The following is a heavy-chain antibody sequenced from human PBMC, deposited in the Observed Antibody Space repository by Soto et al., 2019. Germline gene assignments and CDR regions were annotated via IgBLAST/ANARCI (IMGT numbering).Heavy chain of an antibody. Sequence: GGSLRLSCAASGFTFTRYSMNWVRQAPGKGLEWVSSISSTTNYIYYADSMKGRFTVSRDNAKNSVYLEMNSLSAEDTAVYYCARDLQMATIRGGDYWGQGTQVTVSS. V-gene: IGHV3-21*01. D-gene: IGHD5-12*01. CDR3: ARDLQMATIRGGDY. CDR1: GFTFTRYS. CDR2: ISSTTNYI. J-gene: IGHJ4*02.